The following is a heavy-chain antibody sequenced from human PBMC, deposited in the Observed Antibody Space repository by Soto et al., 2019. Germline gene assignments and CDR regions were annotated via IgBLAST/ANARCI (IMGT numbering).Heavy chain of an antibody. V-gene: IGHV6-1*01. CDR1: GDSVSSNSAA. CDR3: ARERCSGGSCYFSYYYMDV. Sequence: SQTLSLTCVISGDSVSSNSAAWNWIRQSPSRGLEWLGRTYYRSKWYNDYAVSVKSRITINPDTSKNQFSLQLNSVTPEDTAVYYCARERCSGGSCYFSYYYMDVWGKGTTVTVSS. D-gene: IGHD2-15*01. J-gene: IGHJ6*03. CDR2: TYYRSKWYN.